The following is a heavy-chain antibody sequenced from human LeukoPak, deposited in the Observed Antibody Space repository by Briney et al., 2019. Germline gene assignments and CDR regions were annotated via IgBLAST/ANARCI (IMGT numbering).Heavy chain of an antibody. V-gene: IGHV1-69*05. CDR2: IIPIFGTA. Sequence: SVKVSCKPSGYTFTGYYMHWVRQAPGQGLEWMGRIIPIFGTANYAQKFQGRVTITTDESTSTAYMELSSLRSEDTAVYYCARDRWRDVCSGGSCNKFDYWGQGTLVTVSS. J-gene: IGHJ4*02. CDR1: GYTFTGYY. D-gene: IGHD2-15*01. CDR3: ARDRWRDVCSGGSCNKFDY.